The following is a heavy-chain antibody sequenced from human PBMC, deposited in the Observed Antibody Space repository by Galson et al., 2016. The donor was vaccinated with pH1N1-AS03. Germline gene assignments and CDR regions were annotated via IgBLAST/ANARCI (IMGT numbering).Heavy chain of an antibody. D-gene: IGHD6-13*01. CDR3: AKGQQGYGGSGSIDM. J-gene: IGHJ3*02. CDR1: GFTFGDYA. V-gene: IGHV3-9*01. Sequence: SLRLSCAASGFTFGDYAMHWVRQVPGKGLDWVSHITWNSGHIVYADSVKGRFTLSRDNARSFLYLQMKSLRTEDTGLYFCAKGQQGYGGSGSIDMWGQGTMVIVSS. CDR2: ITWNSGHI.